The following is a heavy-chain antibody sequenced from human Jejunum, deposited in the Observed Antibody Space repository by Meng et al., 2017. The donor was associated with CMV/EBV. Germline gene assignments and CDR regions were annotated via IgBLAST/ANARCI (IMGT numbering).Heavy chain of an antibody. CDR1: GYY. CDR2: IYHSGST. D-gene: IGHD3-3*01. V-gene: IGHV4-38-2*02. Sequence: GYYWGWIRQSPGKGLEWLGTIYHSGSTYYNPSLKSRVTMSVDTSENHFSLRLSSVTAADTAVYYCARVSPYYEFWSGYYKYYFDYWGQGTLVTVS. J-gene: IGHJ4*02. CDR3: ARVSPYYEFWSGYYKYYFDY.